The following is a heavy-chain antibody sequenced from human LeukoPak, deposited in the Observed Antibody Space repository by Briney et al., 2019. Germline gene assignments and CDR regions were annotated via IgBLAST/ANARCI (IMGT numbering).Heavy chain of an antibody. J-gene: IGHJ4*02. CDR2: IIPIFGTA. Sequence: SVKVSCKASGYTFTSYAISWVRQAPGQGLEWMGGIIPIFGTANYAQKFQGRVTITADESTSTAYMELSSLRPEDTAVYYCASSVVSYYDSSGYYYYFDYWGQGTLVTVSS. V-gene: IGHV1-69*13. CDR1: GYTFTSYA. CDR3: ASSVVSYYDSSGYYYYFDY. D-gene: IGHD3-22*01.